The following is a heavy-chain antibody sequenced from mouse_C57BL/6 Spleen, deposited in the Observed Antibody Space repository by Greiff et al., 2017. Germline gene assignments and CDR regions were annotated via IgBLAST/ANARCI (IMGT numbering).Heavy chain of an antibody. CDR1: GYSITSGYY. CDR2: LSYDGSN. J-gene: IGHJ3*01. V-gene: IGHV3-6*01. D-gene: IGHD1-1*01. CDR3: ARGYGSGPAWFAD. Sequence: ESGPGLVKPSQSLSLTCSVTGYSITSGYYWNWIRQFPGNKLEWMGYLSYDGSNNYNPSLKNRITITRNTSTNQFFLKMNSVTTEDTATYYCARGYGSGPAWFADWGQGTLVTVSA.